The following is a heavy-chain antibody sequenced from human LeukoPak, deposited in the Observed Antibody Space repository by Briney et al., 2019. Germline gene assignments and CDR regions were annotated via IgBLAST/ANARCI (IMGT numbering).Heavy chain of an antibody. J-gene: IGHJ4*02. CDR1: GGSISSSSYY. Sequence: EPSETLSLTCTVSGGSISSSSYYWGWIRQPPGKGLAWIGSIYYSGSTYYNPSLKSRVTISVDTSKNQFSLKLSSVTAADTAVYYCATTTVTTSSSYYFDYWGQGTLVTVSS. D-gene: IGHD4-17*01. V-gene: IGHV4-39*01. CDR2: IYYSGST. CDR3: ATTTVTTSSSYYFDY.